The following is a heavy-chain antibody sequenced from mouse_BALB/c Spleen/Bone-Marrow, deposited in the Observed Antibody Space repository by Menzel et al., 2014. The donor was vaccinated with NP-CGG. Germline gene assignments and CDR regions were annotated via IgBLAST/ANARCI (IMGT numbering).Heavy chain of an antibody. V-gene: IGHV2-9*02. Sequence: QSLSITCTVSGFSLTSYGVHWVRQPPGKGLEWLGVIWAGGSTNYNSAFMSRLSISKDNSKSQVVLKMNSLQTDDKARYYCASPIYYDYPLFAYWGQGTLVTVS. CDR2: IWAGGST. CDR3: ASPIYYDYPLFAY. J-gene: IGHJ3*01. D-gene: IGHD2-4*01. CDR1: GFSLTSYG.